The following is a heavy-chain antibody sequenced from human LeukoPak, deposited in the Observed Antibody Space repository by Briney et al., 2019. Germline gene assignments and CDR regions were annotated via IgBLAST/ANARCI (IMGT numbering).Heavy chain of an antibody. Sequence: ASVKVSCKASGYIFTDYYMHWVRQAPGQGLEWMGIINPSGGSTSYAQKFQGRVTMTRDTSTSTVYMELSSLRSEDTAVYYCARGGGYDFWSGYYSRDYWGQGTLVTVSS. CDR3: ARGGGYDFWSGYYSRDY. V-gene: IGHV1-46*01. J-gene: IGHJ4*02. D-gene: IGHD3-3*01. CDR2: INPSGGST. CDR1: GYIFTDYY.